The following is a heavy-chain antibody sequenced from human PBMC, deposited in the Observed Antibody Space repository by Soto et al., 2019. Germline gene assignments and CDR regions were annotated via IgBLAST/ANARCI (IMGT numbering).Heavy chain of an antibody. CDR3: AHRPCSRRCPYFHY. CDR1: GFSLTTSGVG. D-gene: IGHD2-15*01. CDR2: IYWNDDK. J-gene: IGHJ4*02. V-gene: IGHV2-5*01. Sequence: QITLKESGPTLVKPTQTLTLTCTFSGFSLTTSGVGVGWIRQPPGKALEWLALIYWNDDKRYSSSLKSRLTSTTHTSKDQPVLTITNMHPVDTATYYCAHRPCSRRCPYFHYWRQGTLVTVSS.